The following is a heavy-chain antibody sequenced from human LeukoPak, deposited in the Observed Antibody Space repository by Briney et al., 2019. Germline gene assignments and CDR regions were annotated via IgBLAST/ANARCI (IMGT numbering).Heavy chain of an antibody. CDR3: AREKGAPDDAFDI. V-gene: IGHV3-7*01. Sequence: PGRALRLSCAASGFTVSSYWMSWVRQAPGKGLEWVANIKQDGSEKYYVDSVKGRFTISRDNAKNSLYLQMNSLRAEDTAVYYCAREKGAPDDAFDIWGQGTMVTVSS. J-gene: IGHJ3*02. CDR2: IKQDGSEK. CDR1: GFTVSSYW.